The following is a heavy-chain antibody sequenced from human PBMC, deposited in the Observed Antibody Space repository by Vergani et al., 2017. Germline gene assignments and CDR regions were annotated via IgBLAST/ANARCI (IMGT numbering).Heavy chain of an antibody. CDR2: IIPIFGTA. CDR1: GGTFSRYA. V-gene: IGHV1-69*18. D-gene: IGHD2-2*01. CDR3: ARDRGIVVVPAAINAFDI. J-gene: IGHJ3*02. Sequence: QVQLVQSGAEVKKPGSSVKVSCKASGGTFSRYAISWVRPAPGQGLEWMGRIIPIFGTANYAQKFQGRVTITADESTSPAYMELSSLRSEDTAVYYCARDRGIVVVPAAINAFDIWGQGTMVTVSS.